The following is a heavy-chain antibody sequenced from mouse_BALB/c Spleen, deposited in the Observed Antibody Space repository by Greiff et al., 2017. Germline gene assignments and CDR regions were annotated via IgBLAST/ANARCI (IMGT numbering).Heavy chain of an antibody. D-gene: IGHD2-4*01. J-gene: IGHJ4*01. CDR1: GFSLTGYG. V-gene: IGHV2-6-7*01. CDR3: ARAPMITTYYYAMDY. CDR2: IWGDGST. Sequence: QVQLKESGPGLVAPSQSLSITCTVSGFSLTGYGVNWVRQPPGKGLEWLGMIWGDGSTDYNSALKSRLSISKDNSKSQVFLKMNSLQTDDTARYYCARAPMITTYYYAMDYWGQGTSVTVSS.